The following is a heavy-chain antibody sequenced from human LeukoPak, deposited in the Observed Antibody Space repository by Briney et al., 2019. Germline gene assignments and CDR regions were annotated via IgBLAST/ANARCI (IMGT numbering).Heavy chain of an antibody. CDR3: ARAGYSSFLDP. CDR2: INPSGGST. J-gene: IGHJ5*02. Sequence: ASVKVSCKASGYTFTSYYMHWVRQAPGQGLEWMGIINPSGGSTSYAQKFRGRVTMTRDMSTSTVYMELSSLRSEDTAVYYCARAGYSSFLDPWGQGTLVTVSS. D-gene: IGHD6-13*01. V-gene: IGHV1-46*01. CDR1: GYTFTSYY.